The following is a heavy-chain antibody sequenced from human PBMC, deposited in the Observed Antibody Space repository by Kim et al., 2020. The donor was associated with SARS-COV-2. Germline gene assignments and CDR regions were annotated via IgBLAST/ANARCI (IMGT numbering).Heavy chain of an antibody. CDR3: ARDRGVARRFDP. CDR2: IYYSGST. Sequence: SETLSLTCTVSGGPVSSGSYYWSWIRQPPGKGLEWIGYIYYSGSTNYNPSLKSRVTISVDTSKNQFSLKLSSVTAADTAVYYCARDRGVARRFDPWGQGT. J-gene: IGHJ5*02. CDR1: GGPVSSGSYY. V-gene: IGHV4-61*01.